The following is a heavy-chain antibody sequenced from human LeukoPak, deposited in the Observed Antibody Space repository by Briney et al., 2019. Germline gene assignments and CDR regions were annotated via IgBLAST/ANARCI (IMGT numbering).Heavy chain of an antibody. Sequence: KPSETLSLTCTVSGGSISSYYWSWIRQPAGKGLEWIGRIYTSGSTNYNPSLKSRVTMSVGTSKNQFSLKLSSVTAADTAVYYCARDILGSIAARGWFDPWGQGTLVTVSS. CDR1: GGSISSYY. J-gene: IGHJ5*02. CDR2: IYTSGST. V-gene: IGHV4-4*07. CDR3: ARDILGSIAARGWFDP. D-gene: IGHD6-6*01.